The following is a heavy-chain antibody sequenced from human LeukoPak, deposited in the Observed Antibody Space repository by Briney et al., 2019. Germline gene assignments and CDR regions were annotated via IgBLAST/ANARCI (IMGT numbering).Heavy chain of an antibody. CDR2: MFYSGST. V-gene: IGHV4-59*01. J-gene: IGHJ4*02. Sequence: PSETLSLTCTVSSDSISSYYWSWIRQPPGKGLEWIGYMFYSGSTNYNPSLKSRVTISVDTSKNQFSLKLSSVTAADTAVYYCARDPERLGELFYFDYWGQGTLVTVSS. CDR3: ARDPERLGELFYFDY. D-gene: IGHD3-10*01. CDR1: SDSISSYY.